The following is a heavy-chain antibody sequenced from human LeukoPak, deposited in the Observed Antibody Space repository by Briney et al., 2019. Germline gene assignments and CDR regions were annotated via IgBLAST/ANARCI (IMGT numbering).Heavy chain of an antibody. Sequence: GGSLRLSRAASGFTFSSYVMSWVRQAPGKGLEWVSAISGSGGSTYYADSVKGRFTISRGNSKNTLYLQMNSLRAEDTAVYYCATGGGYSYGYKRDYFDYWGQGTLVTVSS. CDR3: ATGGGYSYGYKRDYFDY. J-gene: IGHJ4*02. CDR1: GFTFSSYV. V-gene: IGHV3-23*01. CDR2: ISGSGGST. D-gene: IGHD5-18*01.